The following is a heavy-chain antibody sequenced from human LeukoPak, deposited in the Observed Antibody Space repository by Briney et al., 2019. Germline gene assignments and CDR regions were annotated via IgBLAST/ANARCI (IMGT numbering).Heavy chain of an antibody. D-gene: IGHD2-2*02. CDR1: GGSISSSSYY. CDR3: ALIPDAFDI. CDR2: IYYSGST. J-gene: IGHJ3*02. V-gene: IGHV4-39*07. Sequence: SETLSLTCTVSGGSISSSSYYWGWIRQPPGKGLEWIGGIYYSGSTYYNPSLKSRVTISVDTSKNQFSLKLSSVTAADTAVYYCALIPDAFDIWGQGTMVTVSS.